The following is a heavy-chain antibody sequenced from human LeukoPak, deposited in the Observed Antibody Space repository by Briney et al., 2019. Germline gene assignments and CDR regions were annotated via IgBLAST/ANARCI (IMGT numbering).Heavy chain of an antibody. CDR2: IYYSGST. J-gene: IGHJ5*02. CDR3: ARASDKMNWFDP. V-gene: IGHV4-30-4*01. Sequence: SETRSLTCTVSGGSISSGDYYWSWIRQPPGKGLEWIGYIYYSGSTYYNPSLKSRVTISVDTSKNQFSLKLSSVTAADTAVYYCARASDKMNWFDPWGQGTLVTVSS. D-gene: IGHD3-10*01. CDR1: GGSISSGDYY.